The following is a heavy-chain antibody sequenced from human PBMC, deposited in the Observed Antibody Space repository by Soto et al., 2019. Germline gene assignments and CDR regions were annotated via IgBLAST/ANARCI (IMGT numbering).Heavy chain of an antibody. D-gene: IGHD6-19*01. Sequence: QVQLQESGPGLVKPSETLSLTCTVSGDSISSLYWSWIRQPPGKGLEWIGYISYSGSINYHPSLKSRVIISVDPSKNQFSLRLSSVTAADTAVYYCAKSLWDTSGWKTDYWGQGTLVTVSS. CDR2: ISYSGSI. J-gene: IGHJ4*02. CDR1: GDSISSLY. V-gene: IGHV4-59*01. CDR3: AKSLWDTSGWKTDY.